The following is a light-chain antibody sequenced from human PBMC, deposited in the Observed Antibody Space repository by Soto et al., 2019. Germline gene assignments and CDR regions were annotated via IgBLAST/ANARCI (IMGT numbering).Light chain of an antibody. V-gene: IGKV1-17*01. J-gene: IGKJ1*01. Sequence: DIQMTQSPSSLSASVGDRVTITCRASQGIRDALGWYQQKPGKAPKRLIYAASSLKSGVPTSFSGSGSVTEYHLTIRSLQPEDFATYYCLQHNSYPQTFGQGTKVEIK. CDR3: LQHNSYPQT. CDR1: QGIRDA. CDR2: AAS.